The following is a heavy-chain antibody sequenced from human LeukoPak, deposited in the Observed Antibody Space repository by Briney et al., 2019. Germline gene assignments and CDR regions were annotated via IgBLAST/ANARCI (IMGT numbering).Heavy chain of an antibody. J-gene: IGHJ4*02. V-gene: IGHV3-21*01. D-gene: IGHD5-18*01. CDR1: GFTFSNYS. Sequence: GGSLRLSCAASGFTFSNYSMNWVRQAPGKGLEWVSSISSSSSYIYYADSVKGRFTISRDNAKNSLYLQMNSLRAEDTAVYYCARDGYSYGNNFDYWGQGTLVTVSS. CDR2: ISSSSSYI. CDR3: ARDGYSYGNNFDY.